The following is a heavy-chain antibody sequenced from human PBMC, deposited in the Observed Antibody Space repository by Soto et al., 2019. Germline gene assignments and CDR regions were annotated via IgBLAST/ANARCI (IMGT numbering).Heavy chain of an antibody. V-gene: IGHV4-59*01. Sequence: PVTLSLTCTVSGGSIRSYYWRWIRQPPGKGLELIGYIYYSGSTNYNPSLKSRVTISVDTSKNQFSLKLSSVTAADTAVYYCARGYYEISTGYYTRVASRFDPWGQGILV. J-gene: IGHJ5*02. D-gene: IGHD3-9*01. CDR3: ARGYYEISTGYYTRVASRFDP. CDR2: IYYSGST. CDR1: GGSIRSYY.